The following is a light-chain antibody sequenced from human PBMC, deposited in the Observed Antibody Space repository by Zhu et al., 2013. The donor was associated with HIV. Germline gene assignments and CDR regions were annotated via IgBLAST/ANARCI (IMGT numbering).Light chain of an antibody. J-gene: IGKJ3*01. CDR2: GAS. Sequence: EIVLTQSPGTLSLSPGERATLSCRASQSVYASYLAWYQQKPGQAPRLLIYGASSRATGIPDRFTGSGSGTDFTLTISRLEPEDFAVYYCQQYGGSFAFGPGTKVEIK. CDR3: QQYGGSFA. V-gene: IGKV3-20*01. CDR1: QSVYASY.